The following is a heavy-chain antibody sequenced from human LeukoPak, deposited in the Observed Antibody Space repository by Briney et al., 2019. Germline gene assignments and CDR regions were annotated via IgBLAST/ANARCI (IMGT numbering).Heavy chain of an antibody. CDR3: ARESDDSSGWYRARYFDY. CDR2: IIPIFGTA. CDR1: GGTFSSYA. J-gene: IGHJ4*02. Sequence: ASVKVSCKASGGTFSSYAISWVRQAPGQGLEWMGGIIPIFGTANYAQKFQGRVTITADESTSTAYMELRSLRSDDTAVYYCARESDDSSGWYRARYFDYWGQGTLVTVSS. D-gene: IGHD6-19*01. V-gene: IGHV1-69*01.